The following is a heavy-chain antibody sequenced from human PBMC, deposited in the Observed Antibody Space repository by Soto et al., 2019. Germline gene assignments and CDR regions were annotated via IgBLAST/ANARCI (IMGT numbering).Heavy chain of an antibody. V-gene: IGHV3-7*05. J-gene: IGHJ4*02. CDR1: GFSFSDFW. Sequence: EVQLVESGGVLVQPGGSLRLSCAASGFSFSDFWMSWVRQAPGKGPEWVANINRDRSQEWYVDSVQGRFTISRDNAKNSVYLQMNSLRDEDTAVYYCAKAPRGSGRDYYFDHWGQGALITVSS. CDR2: INRDRSQE. D-gene: IGHD3-10*01. CDR3: AKAPRGSGRDYYFDH.